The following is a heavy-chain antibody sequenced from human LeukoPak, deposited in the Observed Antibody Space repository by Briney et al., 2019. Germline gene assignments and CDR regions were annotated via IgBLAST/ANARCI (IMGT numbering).Heavy chain of an antibody. CDR2: ISSSSSYI. CDR3: ARDSVTLTYYDSSGYAFDI. J-gene: IGHJ3*02. Sequence: PGGSLRLSCAASGFTFSSYSMNWVRQAPGKGLEWVSSISSSSSYIYYADSVKGRFTISRDNAKNSLYLQMNSLRAEDTAVYYCARDSVTLTYYDSSGYAFDIWGQGTMVTVSS. CDR1: GFTFSSYS. V-gene: IGHV3-21*01. D-gene: IGHD3-22*01.